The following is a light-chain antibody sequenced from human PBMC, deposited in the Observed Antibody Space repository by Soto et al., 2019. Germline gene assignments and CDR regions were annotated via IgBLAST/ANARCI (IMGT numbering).Light chain of an antibody. J-gene: IGLJ1*01. CDR2: QDS. Sequence: SYELTQPPSVSVSPGQTASITCSGDKLGDKYACWYQQKPGQSPVLVIYQDSKRPSGIPERFSGSNSGNTATLTISGTQARDEADYYCQAWDSSTDVFGTGTQLTVL. CDR1: KLGDKY. CDR3: QAWDSSTDV. V-gene: IGLV3-1*01.